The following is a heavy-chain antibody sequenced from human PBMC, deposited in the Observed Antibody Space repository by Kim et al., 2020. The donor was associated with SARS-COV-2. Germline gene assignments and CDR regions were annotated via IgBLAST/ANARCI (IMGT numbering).Heavy chain of an antibody. CDR1: GFTFSSYA. J-gene: IGHJ4*02. CDR2: ISYDGSNK. CDR3: ARDQVRSLDY. Sequence: GGSLRLSCAASGFTFSSYAMHWVLQAPGKGLEWVAVISYDGSNKYYADSVKGRFTISRDNSKNTLYLQMNSLRAEDTAVYYCARDQVRSLDYWGQGTLVTVSS. V-gene: IGHV3-30*04.